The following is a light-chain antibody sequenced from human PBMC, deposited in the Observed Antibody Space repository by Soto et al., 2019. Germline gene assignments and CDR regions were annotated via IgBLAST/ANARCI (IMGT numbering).Light chain of an antibody. CDR1: QSVSSY. CDR3: RQNYTTPHLS. J-gene: IGKJ4*01. Sequence: DIQMTQSPSSLSASVGDRVTITCRASQSVSSYLNWYQQKPGKAPQVLIYSASSLQSGVASRFSGSGSGTDFTLTISRLQPEDAATYYCRQNYTTPHLSFGGGTKVEI. V-gene: IGKV1-39*01. CDR2: SAS.